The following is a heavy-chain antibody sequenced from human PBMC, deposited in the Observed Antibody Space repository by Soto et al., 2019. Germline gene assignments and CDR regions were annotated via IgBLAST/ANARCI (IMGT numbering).Heavy chain of an antibody. J-gene: IGHJ4*02. V-gene: IGHV3-15*01. D-gene: IGHD1-26*01. CDR2: IKSKTDGGTT. CDR1: GFTFSNAW. CDR3: TTVPRYSGSYHKNY. Sequence: GSLRLSCAASGFTFSNAWMSWVRQAPGKGLEWVGRIKSKTDGGTTDYAAPVKGRFTISRDDSKNTLYLQMNSLKTEDTAVYYCTTVPRYSGSYHKNYWGQGTLVTVSS.